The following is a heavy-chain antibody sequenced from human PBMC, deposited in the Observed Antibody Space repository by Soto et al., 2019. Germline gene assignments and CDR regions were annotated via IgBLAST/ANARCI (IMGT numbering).Heavy chain of an antibody. CDR1: GGSVSSGSYY. CDR3: ARDYDILTGLYYYYGMDV. V-gene: IGHV4-61*01. Sequence: LSLTCTVSGGSVSSGSYYWSWIRQPPGKGLEWIGYIYYSGSTNYNPSLKSRVTISVDTPKNQFSLKLSSVTAADTAVYYCARDYDILTGLYYYYGMDVWGQGTTVTVSS. J-gene: IGHJ6*02. CDR2: IYYSGST. D-gene: IGHD3-9*01.